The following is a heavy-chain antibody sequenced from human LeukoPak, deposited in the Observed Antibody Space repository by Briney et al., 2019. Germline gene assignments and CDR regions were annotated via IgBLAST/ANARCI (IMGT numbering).Heavy chain of an antibody. D-gene: IGHD6-13*01. CDR1: GFTFSSYV. CDR2: ISDGGDTT. Sequence: GSLRLSCAASGFTFSSYVMSWVRQAPGKGLEWVSTISDGGDTTYYTDSVKGRFTVSRDNSKNTLYLQMNSLRAEDTAVYYCASHLIAATGYWFDPWGQGTLVTVSS. CDR3: ASHLIAATGYWFDP. J-gene: IGHJ5*02. V-gene: IGHV3-23*01.